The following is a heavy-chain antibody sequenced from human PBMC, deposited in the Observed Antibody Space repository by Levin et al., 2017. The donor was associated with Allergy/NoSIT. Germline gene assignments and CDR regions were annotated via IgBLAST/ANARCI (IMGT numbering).Heavy chain of an antibody. V-gene: IGHV3-23*01. D-gene: IGHD1-14*01. J-gene: IGHJ3*01. CDR3: AKKQGGTTGFSFDV. Sequence: PGGSLRLSCAASGFTLSDYAMSWVRQAPGKGLEWVSVITGGGFNTYYGDSVKGRITVSRDNSKNTLYLELNSLRAEDTAVYYCAKKQGGTTGFSFDVWGQGTMVTVSS. CDR2: ITGGGFNT. CDR1: GFTLSDYA.